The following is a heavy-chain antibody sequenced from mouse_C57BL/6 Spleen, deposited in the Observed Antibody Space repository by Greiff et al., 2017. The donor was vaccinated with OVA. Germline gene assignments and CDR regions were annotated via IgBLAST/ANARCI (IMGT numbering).Heavy chain of an antibody. CDR3: ARGYYGYDAAMDY. V-gene: IGHV3-6*01. CDR2: ISYDGSN. J-gene: IGHJ4*01. CDR1: GYSITSGYY. D-gene: IGHD2-2*01. Sequence: VQLQQSGPGLVKPSQSLSLTCSVTGYSITSGYYWNWIRQFPGNKLEWMGYISYDGSNNYNPSLKNRISITRDTSKNQFFLKLNSVTTEDTATYYCARGYYGYDAAMDYWGHGTSVTVSS.